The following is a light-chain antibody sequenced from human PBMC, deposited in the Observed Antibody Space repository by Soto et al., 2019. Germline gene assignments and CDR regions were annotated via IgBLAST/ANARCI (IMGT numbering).Light chain of an antibody. CDR3: QQYGSSGT. Sequence: EIVLTQSPATLSLSPGERATLSCRASQTVSSSLAWYQQEPGQAPRLLIYEASNRATGIPARFSGSGSGADFTLTISSLEPEDFAVYYCQQYGSSGTFGQGTKVDNK. CDR2: EAS. CDR1: QTVSSS. J-gene: IGKJ1*01. V-gene: IGKV3-11*01.